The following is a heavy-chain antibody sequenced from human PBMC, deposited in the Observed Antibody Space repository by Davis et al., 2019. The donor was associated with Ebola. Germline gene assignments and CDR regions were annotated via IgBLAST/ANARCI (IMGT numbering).Heavy chain of an antibody. CDR3: ARHHDYGDFDAFDI. Sequence: PGGSLRLSCYGSGYSFTNSWIGWVRQVSGNGLEWMGIIYPGYSHTRYSPSFEGHVTISVDKSITTAYLQWNSLEASDTAMYYCARHHDYGDFDAFDIWGQGTMVGVSS. V-gene: IGHV5-51*01. J-gene: IGHJ3*02. D-gene: IGHD4-17*01. CDR2: IYPGYSHT. CDR1: GYSFTNSW.